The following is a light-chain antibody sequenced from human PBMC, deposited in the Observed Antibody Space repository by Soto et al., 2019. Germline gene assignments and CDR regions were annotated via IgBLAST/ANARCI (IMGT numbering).Light chain of an antibody. CDR2: DVS. Sequence: QSALTQPASVSGSPGQSIAISCTGTSSDVGAYNYVSWYQQHPGKAPKLMIYDVSNRPSGVSDRFSGSKSGNTASLTISGLQADDEADYYCSSYTTRSTLVFGGGTKVTVL. J-gene: IGLJ3*02. V-gene: IGLV2-14*01. CDR3: SSYTTRSTLV. CDR1: SSDVGAYNY.